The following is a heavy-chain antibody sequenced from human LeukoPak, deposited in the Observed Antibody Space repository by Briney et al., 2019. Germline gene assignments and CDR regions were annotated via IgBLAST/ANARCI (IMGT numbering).Heavy chain of an antibody. V-gene: IGHV3-7*05. CDR2: IKYDGSEK. CDR3: ARDVCSGGSCYSNY. Sequence: AGGSLRLSCAASGFTFSSYWMSWVRQAPGKGLEWVANIKYDGSEKDYVDSVKGRFSISRDNAKNSLYLQMNSLRAEDTALYYCARDVCSGGSCYSNYWGQGTLVTVSS. D-gene: IGHD2-15*01. J-gene: IGHJ4*02. CDR1: GFTFSSYW.